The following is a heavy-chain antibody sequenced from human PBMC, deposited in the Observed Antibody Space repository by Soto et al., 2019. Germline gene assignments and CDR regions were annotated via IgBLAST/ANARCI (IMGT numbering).Heavy chain of an antibody. CDR2: ISYDGKIK. CDR3: AKEITPRSSNGWPFDS. J-gene: IGHJ4*02. CDR1: GFTFSYYG. V-gene: IGHV3-30*18. Sequence: GGSLSLSCAASGFTFSYYGMHWVRRAPGKGLEWVAVISYDGKIKYYADSVKGRFTISRDNSKNTLYLQMNSLRLDDTAVYYCAKEITPRSSNGWPFDSWGQGTLVTVSS. D-gene: IGHD6-19*01.